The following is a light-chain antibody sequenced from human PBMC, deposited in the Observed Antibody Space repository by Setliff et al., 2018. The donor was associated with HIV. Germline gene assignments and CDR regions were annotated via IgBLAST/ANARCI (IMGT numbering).Light chain of an antibody. J-gene: IGLJ1*01. CDR1: SSDVGGYNY. CDR3: SSYTSSSTSV. CDR2: DVS. Sequence: QPALAQPASVSGSPGQSITISCTGTSSDVGGYNYVSWYQQHPGKAPKFMIYDVSKRPSGVSNRFSGSKSGNTASLTISGLQAEDEADYYCSSYTSSSTSVFGTGTKGTV. V-gene: IGLV2-14*01.